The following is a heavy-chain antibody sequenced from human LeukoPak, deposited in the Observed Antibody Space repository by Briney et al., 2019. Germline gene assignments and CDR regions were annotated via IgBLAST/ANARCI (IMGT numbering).Heavy chain of an antibody. CDR2: TNPNSGGT. CDR1: GYTFTGYY. Sequence: GASVKVSCKASGYTFTGYYMHWLRQAPGQGLEWMGWTNPNSGGTNYAQKFQGRVTMTRDTSVSTAYMELSSLRSDDTAVYYCARGPSHGAFDIWGQGTMVTVSS. CDR3: ARGPSHGAFDI. V-gene: IGHV1-2*02. J-gene: IGHJ3*02.